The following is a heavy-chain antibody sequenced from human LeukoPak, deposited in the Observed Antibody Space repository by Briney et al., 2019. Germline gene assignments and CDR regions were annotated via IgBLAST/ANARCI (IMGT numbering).Heavy chain of an antibody. V-gene: IGHV3-33*01. Sequence: GGSLRLSCAASGITFSNYGMHWVRQAPGKGLEWVAVIWYDGSNKYYADSVKGRFTISRDNSKNTLYLQMNSLRAEVTAVYYCARDRGGRYYYYYGMDVWGQGTTVTVSS. CDR2: IWYDGSNK. CDR1: GITFSNYG. J-gene: IGHJ6*02. CDR3: ARDRGGRYYYYYGMDV. D-gene: IGHD6-25*01.